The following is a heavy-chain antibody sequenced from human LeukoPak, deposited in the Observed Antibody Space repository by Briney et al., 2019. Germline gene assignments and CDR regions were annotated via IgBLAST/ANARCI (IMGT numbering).Heavy chain of an antibody. D-gene: IGHD3-10*01. J-gene: IGHJ4*02. CDR1: GYTFTNYG. CDR2: IVPMLGIA. V-gene: IGHV1-69*04. Sequence: SVKVSCKASGYTFTNYGISWVRQAPGQGLEWMGRIVPMLGIADYAQKFQGRVTITADKSTTTAYMEVSSLRSEDTAVYYCARNLDPRDGSGQYYFDYWGQGTLVTVSS. CDR3: ARNLDPRDGSGQYYFDY.